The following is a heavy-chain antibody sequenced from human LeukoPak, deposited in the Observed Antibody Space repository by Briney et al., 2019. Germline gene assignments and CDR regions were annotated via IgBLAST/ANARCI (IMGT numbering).Heavy chain of an antibody. J-gene: IGHJ4*02. CDR1: GYTCTGYY. CDR2: INPNSGGT. D-gene: IGHD3-3*01. V-gene: IGHV1-2*02. CDR3: SMRLWSGDYDY. Sequence: ASVKLSCKASGYTCTGYYMHWVRQAPGQGLEWMRWINPNSGGTNYAQKFQGRVTMTRDTSISTAYMELSRLRSVDTGAKICSMRLWSGDYDYWGQGTQVTVSS.